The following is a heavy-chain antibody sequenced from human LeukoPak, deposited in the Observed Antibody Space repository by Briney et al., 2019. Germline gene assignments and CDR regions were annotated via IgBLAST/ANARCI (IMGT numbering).Heavy chain of an antibody. J-gene: IGHJ3*02. Sequence: PGGSLRLSCAASGFTFSSYAMSWVRQAPGKGLEWVSVIYSGGSTYYADSVKGRFTISRDNSKNTLYLQMNSLRAEDTAVYYCASTTTNYYDSSGSRGDAFDIWGQGTMVTVSS. D-gene: IGHD3-22*01. CDR2: IYSGGST. CDR1: GFTFSSYA. CDR3: ASTTTNYYDSSGSRGDAFDI. V-gene: IGHV3-53*01.